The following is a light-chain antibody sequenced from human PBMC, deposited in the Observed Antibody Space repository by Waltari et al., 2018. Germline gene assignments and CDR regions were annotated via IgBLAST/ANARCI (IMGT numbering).Light chain of an antibody. CDR1: SSNIGAGHD. V-gene: IGLV1-40*01. J-gene: IGLJ3*02. CDR2: GNN. CDR3: QSFDSNVRGGVV. Sequence: QSILTQPTSVSGAPGQRVPISCTGSSSNIGAGHDVHWYQAFPGTAPKLLIYGNNNRPSGVPDRFSGSKSGSSASLAINGLQAVDEADYYCQSFDSNVRGGVVFGGGTKVTVL.